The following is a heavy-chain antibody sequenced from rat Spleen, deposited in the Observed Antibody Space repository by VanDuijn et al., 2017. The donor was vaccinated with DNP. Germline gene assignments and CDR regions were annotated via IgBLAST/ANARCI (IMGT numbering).Heavy chain of an antibody. D-gene: IGHD1-12*02. CDR2: ITYDGSST. J-gene: IGHJ4*01. CDR1: GFTFSNYG. CDR3: TTHLDGSYAYGMDA. Sequence: EVQLVGSGGGLVQSGRSLKISCAASGFTFSNYGMAWVRQAPKKGLEWVATITYDGSSTYYRDSVKGRFTISRNNAKSTLYLQMDSLRSEDTATYHCTTHLDGSYAYGMDAWGQGTSVTVSS. V-gene: IGHV5-29*01.